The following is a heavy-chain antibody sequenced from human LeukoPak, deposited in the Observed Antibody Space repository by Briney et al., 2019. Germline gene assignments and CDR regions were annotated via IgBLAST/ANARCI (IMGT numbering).Heavy chain of an antibody. Sequence: ASVKVSCKASGYTFTSYFIHWVRQTPGQGLQWMGMIDPSSGSTNYAQKFQGRVTMTRDTSTSTAYMELSSLRSDDTAVYSCATVHEQPLPAHNGMYVWGQGTTVTV. CDR1: GYTFTSYF. V-gene: IGHV1-46*01. CDR3: ATVHEQPLPAHNGMYV. CDR2: IDPSSGST. J-gene: IGHJ6*02. D-gene: IGHD6-13*01.